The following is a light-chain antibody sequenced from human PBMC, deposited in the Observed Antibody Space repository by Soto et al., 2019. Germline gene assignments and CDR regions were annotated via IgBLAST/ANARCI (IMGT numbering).Light chain of an antibody. J-gene: IGLJ2*01. CDR3: SSFTNSGTVV. Sequence: QSALTQPASVSGSPGQSITISCTGTSSDVGGYNFVSWYQQHPGKAPKLMIYDVTNRPSGVSNRFSGSKSGNTASLTISGLQAEDEADYYCSSFTNSGTVVFGGGTRSPS. CDR1: SSDVGGYNF. CDR2: DVT. V-gene: IGLV2-14*01.